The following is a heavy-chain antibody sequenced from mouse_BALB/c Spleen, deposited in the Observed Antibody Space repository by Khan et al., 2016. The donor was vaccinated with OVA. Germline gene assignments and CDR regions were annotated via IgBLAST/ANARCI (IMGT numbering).Heavy chain of an antibody. CDR2: ISHGGSRT. Sequence: EVELVESGGGLVQPGGSLKLSCAASGFTFSSYTMSWVRQTPEKRLEWVAFISHGGSRTYYPDTVKGRFTSSRDNAKNTPYLQMSSLKSEDTAMYYGARRATTEYDYGMDYWGQGTSVTVSS. CDR1: GFTFSSYT. D-gene: IGHD1-1*01. V-gene: IGHV5-12-2*01. J-gene: IGHJ4*01. CDR3: ARRATTEYDYGMDY.